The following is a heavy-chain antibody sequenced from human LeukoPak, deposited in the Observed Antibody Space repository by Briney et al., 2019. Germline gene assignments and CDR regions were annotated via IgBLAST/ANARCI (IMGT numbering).Heavy chain of an antibody. D-gene: IGHD3-22*01. CDR3: AIKAGPYDSSGYCY. V-gene: IGHV1-69*05. CDR1: GGTFSSYA. CDR2: IIPIFGTA. Sequence: ASVKVSCKASGGTFSSYAISWVRQAPGQGLEWMGGIIPIFGTANYAQKFQGRVTITTDESTSTAYMELSSLRSEDTAVYYCAIKAGPYDSSGYCYWGQGTLVTASS. J-gene: IGHJ4*02.